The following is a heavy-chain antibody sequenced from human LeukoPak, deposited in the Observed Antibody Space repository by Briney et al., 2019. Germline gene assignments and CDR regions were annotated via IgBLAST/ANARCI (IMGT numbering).Heavy chain of an antibody. D-gene: IGHD3-10*01. J-gene: IGHJ6*03. CDR1: GYTFTSYD. Sequence: ASVKVSCKASGYTFTSYDITWVRQATGQGLEWMGWMNPNSGNTGYAQKFQGRVTITRNTSISTAYMELSSLRSEDTAVYYCAREGRITMVRGSLGYYYYMDVWGKGTTVTVSS. CDR3: AREGRITMVRGSLGYYYYMDV. CDR2: MNPNSGNT. V-gene: IGHV1-8*03.